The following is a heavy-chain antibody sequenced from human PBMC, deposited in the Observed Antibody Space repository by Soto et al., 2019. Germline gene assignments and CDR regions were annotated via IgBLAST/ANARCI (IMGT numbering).Heavy chain of an antibody. CDR3: ARDRVVVVPAAIIGYHYYGMDV. D-gene: IGHD2-2*02. CDR1: RYTFTGYY. V-gene: IGHV1-2*04. J-gene: IGHJ6*02. CDR2: INPNSGGT. Sequence: ASVKVSCKASRYTFTGYYMHWVRQAPGQGLEWMGWINPNSGGTNYAQKFQGWVTMTRDTSISTAYMELSRLRSDDTAVYYCARDRVVVVPAAIIGYHYYGMDVWGQGTTVTVSS.